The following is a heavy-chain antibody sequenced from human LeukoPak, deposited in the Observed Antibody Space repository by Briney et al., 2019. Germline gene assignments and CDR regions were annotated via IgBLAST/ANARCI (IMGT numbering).Heavy chain of an antibody. J-gene: IGHJ4*02. CDR2: ISSSSSYI. CDR1: GFTFSSYS. CDR3: ARTGVDVNIVVVIARDFDY. V-gene: IGHV3-21*01. Sequence: GGSLRLSCAASGFTFSSYSMNWVRQAPGKGLEWVSSISSSSSYIYYADSVKGRFTISRDNAENSLYLQMNSLRDEDTAVYYCARTGVDVNIVVVIARDFDYWGQGTLVTVSS. D-gene: IGHD2-21*01.